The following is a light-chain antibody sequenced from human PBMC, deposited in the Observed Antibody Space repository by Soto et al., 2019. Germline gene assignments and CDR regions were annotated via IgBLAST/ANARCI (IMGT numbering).Light chain of an antibody. J-gene: IGLJ2*01. CDR3: SSYTSSNTVV. CDR2: EVT. CDR1: SSDVGGYNH. Sequence: QSVLTQPASVSGSPGQSITISCTGTSSDVGGYNHVSWYQQHPGKAPKLMIYEVTNRPSGVSNRFSGSKSDNTASLTFSGLQAEDEADYYCSSYTSSNTVVFGGGTKLTVL. V-gene: IGLV2-14*01.